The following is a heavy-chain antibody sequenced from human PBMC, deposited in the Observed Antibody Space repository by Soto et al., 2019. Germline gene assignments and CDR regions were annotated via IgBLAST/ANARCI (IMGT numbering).Heavy chain of an antibody. J-gene: IGHJ4*02. CDR1: GGSISSYY. Sequence: SETLSLTCTVSGGSISSYYWSWIRQPPGKGLEWIGYIYYSGSTNYNPSLKGRVTISVDTSKNQFSLKLSSVTAADTAVYYCARRYGPGFDYWGQGTLVTVSS. CDR2: IYYSGST. V-gene: IGHV4-59*08. D-gene: IGHD4-17*01. CDR3: ARRYGPGFDY.